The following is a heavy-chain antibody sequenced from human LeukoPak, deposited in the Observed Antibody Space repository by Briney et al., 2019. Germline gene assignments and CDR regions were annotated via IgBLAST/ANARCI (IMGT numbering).Heavy chain of an antibody. CDR1: GFTFSSYG. CDR3: ARDLTPLVGAPGGCDY. J-gene: IGHJ4*02. D-gene: IGHD1-26*01. V-gene: IGHV3-30*03. CDR2: ISYDGSNK. Sequence: GGSLRLSCAASGFTFSSYGMHWVRQAPGKGLEWVAVISYDGSNKYYADSVKGRFTISRDNSKNTLYLQMNSLRAEDTAVYYCARDLTPLVGAPGGCDYWGQGTLVTVSS.